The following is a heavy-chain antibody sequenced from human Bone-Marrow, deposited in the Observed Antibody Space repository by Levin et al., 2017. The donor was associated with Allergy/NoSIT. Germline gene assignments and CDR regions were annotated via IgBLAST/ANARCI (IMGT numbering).Heavy chain of an antibody. D-gene: IGHD2-15*01. V-gene: IGHV3-23*01. CDR1: GFTFSNSA. Sequence: GESLKISCTTSGFTFSNSAMGWVRQAPGKGLEWVSIISAFGGGTHYAESVTGRFNISRDDSNKTLSLQMYGLRAEDRAIDSGTREWGNSQEAAFDSWGKGALVAVSS. CDR2: ISAFGGGT. J-gene: IGHJ4*02. CDR3: TREWGNSQEAAFDS.